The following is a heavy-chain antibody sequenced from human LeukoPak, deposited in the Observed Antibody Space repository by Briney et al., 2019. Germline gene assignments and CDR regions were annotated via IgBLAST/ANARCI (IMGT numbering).Heavy chain of an antibody. D-gene: IGHD4-17*01. CDR2: IRGSGVNT. J-gene: IGHJ3*02. CDR1: GFSFSAYA. Sequence: GGSLRLSCTASGFSFSAYAMMGVRQAPGKGPEWVSAIRGSGVNTYYADSVKGRFTISRDNSKYTLFLQMNSLRAEDTAVYYCARDPNGDYIGAFDMWGPGTMVTVSS. CDR3: ARDPNGDYIGAFDM. V-gene: IGHV3-23*01.